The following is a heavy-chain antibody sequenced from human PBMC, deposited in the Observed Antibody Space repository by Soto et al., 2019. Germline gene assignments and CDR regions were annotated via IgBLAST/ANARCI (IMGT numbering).Heavy chain of an antibody. D-gene: IGHD2-15*01. CDR3: ARSQGGSSSLDIYYYDYYGMDV. CDR1: GGTFSTYA. CDR2: VIPIFGTP. Sequence: QVQLVQSGAEVKKPGSSVKVSCKAPGGTFSTYAISWVRQAPGQGLEWMGGVIPIFGTPKYAQKFQGRVTITADESTRTGYMELRSLRSEDTAVYYCARSQGGSSSLDIYYYDYYGMDVWGQGTTVTVSS. J-gene: IGHJ6*02. V-gene: IGHV1-69*01.